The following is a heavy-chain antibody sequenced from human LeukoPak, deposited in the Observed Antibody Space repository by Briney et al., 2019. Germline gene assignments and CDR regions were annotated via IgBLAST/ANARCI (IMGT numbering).Heavy chain of an antibody. J-gene: IGHJ6*02. CDR2: ISSSGTTI. Sequence: PGGSLRLSSAASGFTFSSYDMNWARQAPGKGLEWVSYISSSGTTIYYADSVKGRFTISRDNAKNSLFLQMNSLRGEDTAVYYCAREGSIYYYYGLDVWGPGTTVTVSS. D-gene: IGHD2-15*01. CDR1: GFTFSSYD. CDR3: AREGSIYYYYGLDV. V-gene: IGHV3-48*03.